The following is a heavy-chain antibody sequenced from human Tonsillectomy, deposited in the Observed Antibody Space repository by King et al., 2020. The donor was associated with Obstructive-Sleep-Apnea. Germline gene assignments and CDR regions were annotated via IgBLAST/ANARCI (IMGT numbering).Heavy chain of an antibody. CDR2: ISSGGNT. V-gene: IGHV3-66*01. J-gene: IGHJ3*02. Sequence: VQLVESGGGLVQPGGSLRLSCAASGFIVSSNYMSWVRQAPGKGLEWVSVISSGGNTYYADSVKGRFTISRDNSKNTLYLQMNSLRAEDTAVYYCARDIVATTFFTDAFDIWGQGAMVTVSS. CDR1: GFIVSSNY. D-gene: IGHD5-12*01. CDR3: ARDIVATTFFTDAFDI.